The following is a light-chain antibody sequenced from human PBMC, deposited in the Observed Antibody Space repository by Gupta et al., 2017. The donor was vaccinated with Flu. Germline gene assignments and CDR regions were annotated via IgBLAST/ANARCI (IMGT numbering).Light chain of an antibody. CDR3: QQYNNWPPELT. CDR1: QSVSSN. V-gene: IGKV3D-15*01. J-gene: IGKJ4*01. Sequence: EIVMTQSPATLSVSPGARATLSCRASQSVSSNLAWYQQKPGQAPRLLIYGASTRATGIPARFSGSGSGTEFTLTISSLQSEDFAVYYCQQYNNWPPELTFGGGTKVEIK. CDR2: GAS.